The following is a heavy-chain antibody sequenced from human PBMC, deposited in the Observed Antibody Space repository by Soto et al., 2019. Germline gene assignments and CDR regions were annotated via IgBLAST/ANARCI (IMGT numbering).Heavy chain of an antibody. J-gene: IGHJ4*02. D-gene: IGHD3-3*01. CDR3: AHRPSIDDFWSGYFDY. Sequence: QITLKESGPTLVKPTQTLTLTCTFSGFSLSTSGVGVGWIRQPPGKALEWLALIYWDDDKRYSPSLKSRLTITKDTAKNQVVLTMTNMDPVDTATYYCAHRPSIDDFWSGYFDYWGQGTLVTVSS. V-gene: IGHV2-5*02. CDR1: GFSLSTSGVG. CDR2: IYWDDDK.